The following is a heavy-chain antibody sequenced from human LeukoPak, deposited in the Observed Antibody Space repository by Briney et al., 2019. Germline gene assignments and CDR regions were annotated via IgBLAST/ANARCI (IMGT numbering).Heavy chain of an antibody. CDR3: AKRLSFGVAIGDFDY. CDR1: GFTFSNYA. J-gene: IGHJ4*02. Sequence: GGSLRLSCAASGFTFSNYAMSWVRQAPGKGMEWVSAISGSGDSTYYADSVKGRFTISRDSSMETLYLQMNSLRAEDTATYFCAKRLSFGVAIGDFDYWGQGTLVTVSS. V-gene: IGHV3-23*01. D-gene: IGHD3-3*01. CDR2: ISGSGDST.